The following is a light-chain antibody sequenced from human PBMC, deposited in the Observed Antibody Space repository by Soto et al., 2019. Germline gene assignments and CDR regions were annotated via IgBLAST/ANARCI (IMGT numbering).Light chain of an antibody. CDR3: HQYNNWPPWT. CDR1: QSVSSN. CDR2: GAS. Sequence: EIVMTQSPATLSVSPGERATLSCRASQSVSSNLAWYQQKPGQAPRRLIYGASTRATGIPARFSGSGSGTEFTLTISSLPSEDFAVYYCHQYNNWPPWTFGQGTKVEIK. J-gene: IGKJ1*01. V-gene: IGKV3-15*01.